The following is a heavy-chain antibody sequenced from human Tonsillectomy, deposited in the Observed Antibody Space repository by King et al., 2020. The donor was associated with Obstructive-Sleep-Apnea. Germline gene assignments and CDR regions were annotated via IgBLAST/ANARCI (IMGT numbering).Heavy chain of an antibody. CDR2: ISSSTSYI. CDR3: ARGFDYGGNRFDY. Sequence: VQLVESGGGLVKPGGSLRLSCAASGFTFSSYSMNWVRQAPGKGLEWVSSISSSTSYIYYADSWKGRFPISRDNAKNSLYLQMNSLRAEDTAVYYCARGFDYGGNRFDYWGQGTLVTVSS. J-gene: IGHJ4*02. D-gene: IGHD4-23*01. V-gene: IGHV3-21*01. CDR1: GFTFSSYS.